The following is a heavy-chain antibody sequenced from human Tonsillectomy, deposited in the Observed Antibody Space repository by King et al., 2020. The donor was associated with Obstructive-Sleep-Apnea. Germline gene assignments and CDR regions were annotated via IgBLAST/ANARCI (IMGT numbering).Heavy chain of an antibody. CDR3: AKDIRSSTSTYFES. V-gene: IGHV3-43D*03. Sequence: QLVQSGGVVVQPGGSLRLSCAASGFTFDDYAMHWVRQAPGKGLEWVSLLSLDGVIIYYADSVKGRFTISRDNSKNSLYLQMYSLTAEDTAFYYCAKDIRSSTSTYFESWGRGTLVTVSS. D-gene: IGHD2-2*01. CDR2: LSLDGVII. CDR1: GFTFDDYA. J-gene: IGHJ4*02.